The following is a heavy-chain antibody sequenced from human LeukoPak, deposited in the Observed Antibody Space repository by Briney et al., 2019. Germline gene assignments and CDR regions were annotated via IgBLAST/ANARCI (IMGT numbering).Heavy chain of an antibody. D-gene: IGHD2-2*01. CDR3: AKEAYCSSTSCFLNWFDP. V-gene: IGHV3-30*02. CDR2: IRYDGSNK. Sequence: GGSLRLSCAASGFTFSSYGMHWVRQAPGKGLEWVAFIRYDGSNKYYPDSVKGRFTISRDNSKNTLYLQMNSLRAEDTAVYYCAKEAYCSSTSCFLNWFDPWGQGTLVTVSS. CDR1: GFTFSSYG. J-gene: IGHJ5*02.